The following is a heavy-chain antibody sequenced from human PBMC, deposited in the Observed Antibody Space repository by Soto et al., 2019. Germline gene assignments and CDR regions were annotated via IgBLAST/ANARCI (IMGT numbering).Heavy chain of an antibody. Sequence: GGSLRLSCAASGFTFSSYSMNWVRQAPGKGLEWVSYISSSSSTIYYADSVKGRFTISRDNAKNSLYLQMNSLRAEDTAVYYCARPLAAAGYYYYMDVWGKGTTVTVSS. CDR2: ISSSSSTI. D-gene: IGHD6-13*01. CDR1: GFTFSSYS. CDR3: ARPLAAAGYYYYMDV. J-gene: IGHJ6*03. V-gene: IGHV3-48*01.